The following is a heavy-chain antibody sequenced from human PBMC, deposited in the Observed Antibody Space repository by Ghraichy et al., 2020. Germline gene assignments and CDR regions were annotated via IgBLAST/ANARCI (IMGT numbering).Heavy chain of an antibody. D-gene: IGHD3-10*01. V-gene: IGHV3-64D*06. Sequence: GESLNISCSVSGFTFSANPMHWVRQTPGKRLEYVAAIGSDGGNIHYADSVKGRFIISRDNSENTLYLQMSSLTAEDMAVYYCVRRDASGSYDYWGRGTLVTVSS. CDR3: VRRDASGSYDY. CDR2: IGSDGGNI. CDR1: GFTFSANP. J-gene: IGHJ4*02.